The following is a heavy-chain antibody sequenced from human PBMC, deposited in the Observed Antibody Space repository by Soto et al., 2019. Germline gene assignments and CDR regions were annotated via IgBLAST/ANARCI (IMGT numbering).Heavy chain of an antibody. D-gene: IGHD2-15*01. CDR2: IDWDDDK. Sequence: SGPTLVNPTQTLTLTCTFSGFSLSTSGMCVSWIRQPPGKALEWLARIDWDDDKYYSTSLKTRLTISKDTSKNQVVLTMTNMDPVDTATYYCARIRYCSGGSCYSDYWGQGTLVTVSS. CDR3: ARIRYCSGGSCYSDY. CDR1: GFSLSTSGMC. V-gene: IGHV2-70*11. J-gene: IGHJ4*02.